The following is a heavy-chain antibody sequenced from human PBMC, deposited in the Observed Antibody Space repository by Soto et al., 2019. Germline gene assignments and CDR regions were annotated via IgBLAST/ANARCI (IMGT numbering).Heavy chain of an antibody. CDR3: ARRRDIVGANLGDYDAD. CDR1: GYAFHNYA. J-gene: IGHJ4*01. CDR2: ISDYTGYT. Sequence: ASVKGSCKASGYAFHNYAYTWVRQAPGQGLEWMGWISDYTGYTIYAQNLQGRVTMTTDTSTSTVYMELRSLRSDDTAVYYCARRRDIVGANLGDYDADWGHRTLVSXAS. D-gene: IGHD1-26*01. V-gene: IGHV1-18*01.